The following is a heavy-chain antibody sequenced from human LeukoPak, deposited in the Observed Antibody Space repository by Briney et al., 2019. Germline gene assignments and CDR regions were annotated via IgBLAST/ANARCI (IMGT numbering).Heavy chain of an antibody. V-gene: IGHV7-4-1*02. CDR3: ARNNADGEGRFSY. Sequence: PGASVKVSCKASGGTFSSYAISWVRQAPGQGLEWMGWINTNTGNPTYAQGFTGRFVFSLDTSVSTAYLQISSLKAEDTAVYYCARNNADGEGRFSYWGQGTLVTVSS. D-gene: IGHD3-10*01. CDR1: GGTFSSYA. CDR2: INTNTGNP. J-gene: IGHJ4*02.